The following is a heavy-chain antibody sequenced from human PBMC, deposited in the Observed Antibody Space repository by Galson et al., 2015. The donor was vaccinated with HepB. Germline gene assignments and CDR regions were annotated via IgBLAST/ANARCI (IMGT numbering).Heavy chain of an antibody. CDR1: GGSVSSGSYY. D-gene: IGHD2-15*01. CDR3: ARSDTLLGGYFDL. V-gene: IGHV4-61*01. J-gene: IGHJ2*01. Sequence: ETLSLTCTVSGGSVSSGSYYWSWIRQPPGKGLEWIGYIYYSGSTNYNPSLKSRVTISVDTSKNQFSLKLSSVTAADTAVYYCARSDTLLGGYFDLWGRGTLVTVSS. CDR2: IYYSGST.